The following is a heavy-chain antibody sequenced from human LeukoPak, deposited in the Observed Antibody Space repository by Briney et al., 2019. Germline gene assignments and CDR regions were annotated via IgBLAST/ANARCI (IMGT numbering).Heavy chain of an antibody. Sequence: SETLSLTCTVSGGSISSSSYYWGWIRQPPGKGLEWIGSIYYSGSTYYNPSLKSRVTISVDTSKNQFSLKLSSVTAADTAVYYCARTVYAIFGYWGQGTQVTVSS. J-gene: IGHJ4*02. CDR1: GGSISSSSYY. D-gene: IGHD2-8*01. V-gene: IGHV4-39*07. CDR3: ARTVYAIFGY. CDR2: IYYSGST.